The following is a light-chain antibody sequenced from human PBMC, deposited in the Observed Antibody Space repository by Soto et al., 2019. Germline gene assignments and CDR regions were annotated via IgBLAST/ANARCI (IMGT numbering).Light chain of an antibody. V-gene: IGKV3-20*01. CDR3: QQYGRSPWT. CDR2: GAS. J-gene: IGKJ1*01. CDR1: QSVRSSY. Sequence: EIVLTRSPGTLSLSPGERVTLSCRASQSVRSSYLAWYQQKPGQAPRLLFYGASSRATGIPDRFSGSGSGTDFILTISRLEPDDFAVYYCQQYGRSPWTFGQGTKVEIK.